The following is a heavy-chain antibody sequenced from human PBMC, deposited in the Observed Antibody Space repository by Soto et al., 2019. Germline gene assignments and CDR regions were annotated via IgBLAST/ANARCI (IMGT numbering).Heavy chain of an antibody. D-gene: IGHD6-13*01. CDR3: ARAISSRIAGYYFDY. V-gene: IGHV3-7*01. Sequence: EVQLVESGGGLVQPGGSLRLSCAASGFTFSSYWMSWVRQAPGKGLEWVANIKQDGSEKYYVDSVKGRFTISRDNAKNSLYLQMNSLRAEDTAVYYCARAISSRIAGYYFDYWGQGTLVTVSS. J-gene: IGHJ4*02. CDR2: IKQDGSEK. CDR1: GFTFSSYW.